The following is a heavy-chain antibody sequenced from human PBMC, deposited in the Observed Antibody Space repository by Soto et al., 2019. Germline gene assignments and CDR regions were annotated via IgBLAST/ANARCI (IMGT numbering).Heavy chain of an antibody. CDR1: GFTFGTYI. CDR3: ARLYYDYV. Sequence: GGSLRLSCAGSGFTFGTYIMNWVRQAAGKGLEWIAYISYDSDTIQYADSVNGRFTISRDNAKNSLYLQMNSLRDEDTAVYYCARLYYDYVRGQGTTVTVSS. D-gene: IGHD3-3*01. V-gene: IGHV3-48*02. J-gene: IGHJ6*02. CDR2: ISYDSDTI.